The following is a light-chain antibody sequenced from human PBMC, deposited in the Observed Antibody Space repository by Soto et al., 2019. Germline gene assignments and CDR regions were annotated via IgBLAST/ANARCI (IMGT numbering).Light chain of an antibody. J-gene: IGLJ3*02. CDR3: CSYAGSFTWV. CDR2: DAT. Sequence: QSALTQPRSVSGSPGQSVTISCTGTTGDVGAYNFVSWYQLHPDKAPKLMIYDATKRPSGVPDRFSASKSGNTASLTISGLQAEDEADYYCCSYAGSFTWVFGGGTKVTVL. V-gene: IGLV2-11*01. CDR1: TGDVGAYNF.